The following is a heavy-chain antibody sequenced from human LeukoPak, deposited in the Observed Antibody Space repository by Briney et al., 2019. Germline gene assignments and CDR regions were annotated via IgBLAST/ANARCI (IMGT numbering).Heavy chain of an antibody. CDR1: GGTFSSYA. CDR3: ARNGDAVTTSEGHSYWFDP. CDR2: IIPIFGTA. J-gene: IGHJ5*02. D-gene: IGHD4-17*01. Sequence: ASVKVPCKASGGTFSSYAISWVRQAPGQGLEWMGGIIPIFGTANYAQKFQGRVTITADESTSTAYMELSSLRSEDTAVYYCARNGDAVTTSEGHSYWFDPWGQGTLVTVSS. V-gene: IGHV1-69*13.